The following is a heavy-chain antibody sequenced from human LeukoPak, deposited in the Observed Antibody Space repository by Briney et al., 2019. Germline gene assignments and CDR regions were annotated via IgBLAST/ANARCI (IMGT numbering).Heavy chain of an antibody. Sequence: GASVKVSCKASGYTFTGYYMHWVRQAPGQGLEWMGWINPNSGGTNYAQKFQGRVTMTRDTSISTAYVELSRLRSDDTAVYYCARASKKGIAATPADYWGRGTLVTVSS. J-gene: IGHJ4*02. CDR3: ARASKKGIAATPADY. V-gene: IGHV1-2*02. CDR1: GYTFTGYY. D-gene: IGHD6-13*01. CDR2: INPNSGGT.